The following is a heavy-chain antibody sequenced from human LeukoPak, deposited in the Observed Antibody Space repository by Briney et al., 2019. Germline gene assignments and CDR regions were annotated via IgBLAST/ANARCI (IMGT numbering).Heavy chain of an antibody. D-gene: IGHD3-10*01. V-gene: IGHV1-2*02. Sequence: ASVKVSCKASGYTFTGYYMHWVRQAPGQGLEWMGWINPNSGGTNYAQKFQGRVTMTRDTSISTAYMELSRLRSDDTAVYCCARRLGAYDAFDIWGQGTMVTVSS. CDR2: INPNSGGT. CDR1: GYTFTGYY. J-gene: IGHJ3*02. CDR3: ARRLGAYDAFDI.